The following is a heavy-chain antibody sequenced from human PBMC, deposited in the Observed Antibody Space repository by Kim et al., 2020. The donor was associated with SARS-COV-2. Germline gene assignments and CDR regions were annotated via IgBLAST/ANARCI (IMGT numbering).Heavy chain of an antibody. Sequence: SETLSLTCTVSGGSISSGGYYWSWIRQHPGKGLEWIGYIYYSGSTYYNPSLKSRVTISVDTSKNQFSLKLSSVTAADTAVYYCARGGSSPTDDAFDIWGQGTMVTVSS. CDR3: ARGGSSPTDDAFDI. CDR2: IYYSGST. V-gene: IGHV4-31*03. D-gene: IGHD6-6*01. J-gene: IGHJ3*02. CDR1: GGSISSGGYY.